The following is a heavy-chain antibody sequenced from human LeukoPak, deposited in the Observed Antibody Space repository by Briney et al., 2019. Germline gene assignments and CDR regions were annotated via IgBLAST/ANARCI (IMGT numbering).Heavy chain of an antibody. Sequence: GASVKVSCKASGGTFSSYAISWVRQAPGQGLEWMGRIIPILGIANYAQKFQGRVTITADKSTSTAYMELSSLRSEDTAVYYCARGAHYYGSGSYFRWFDPWGQGTLVTVSS. D-gene: IGHD3-10*01. V-gene: IGHV1-69*04. CDR3: ARGAHYYGSGSYFRWFDP. CDR1: GGTFSSYA. J-gene: IGHJ5*02. CDR2: IIPILGIA.